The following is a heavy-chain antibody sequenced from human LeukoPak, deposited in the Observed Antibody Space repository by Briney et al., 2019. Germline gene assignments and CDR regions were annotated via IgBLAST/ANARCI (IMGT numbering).Heavy chain of an antibody. CDR2: ISGSGGNT. Sequence: GGSLRLSCAASGFTFSTYAMSWVRQAPGKGLEWVSGISGSGGNTYYADSVKGRFTISRDNSKNTLYLQMSSLTAEDTAVYYCAKGLRGFGESYFDYWGQGTLVTVSS. J-gene: IGHJ4*02. V-gene: IGHV3-23*01. D-gene: IGHD3-10*01. CDR1: GFTFSTYA. CDR3: AKGLRGFGESYFDY.